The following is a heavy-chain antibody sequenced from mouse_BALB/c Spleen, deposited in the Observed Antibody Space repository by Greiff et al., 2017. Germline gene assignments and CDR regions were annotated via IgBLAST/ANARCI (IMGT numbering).Heavy chain of an antibody. CDR3: ARRGYDGGLAY. CDR1: GYTFTDYN. J-gene: IGHJ3*01. Sequence: EVQLQQSGPELVKPGASVKIPCKASGYTFTDYNMDWVKQSHGKSLEWIGDINPNNGGTIYNQKFKGKATLTVDKSSSTAYMELRSLTSEDTAVYYCARRGYDGGLAYWGQGTLVTVSA. D-gene: IGHD2-2*01. CDR2: INPNNGGT. V-gene: IGHV1-18*01.